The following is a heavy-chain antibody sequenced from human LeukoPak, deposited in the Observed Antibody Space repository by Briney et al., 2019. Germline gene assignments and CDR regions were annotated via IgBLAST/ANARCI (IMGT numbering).Heavy chain of an antibody. J-gene: IGHJ3*02. CDR1: GLNFSSYW. CDR3: ARDLKYYDSSGSAFDI. V-gene: IGHV3-21*01. D-gene: IGHD3-22*01. Sequence: PGGSLRLSCAASGLNFSSYWMSWVRQAPGKGLEGVSSISSSSSSIYYADSVKGRFTISRDNAKNSLYLQMNSLRAEDTAVYYCARDLKYYDSSGSAFDIWGQGTMVTVSS. CDR2: ISSSSSSI.